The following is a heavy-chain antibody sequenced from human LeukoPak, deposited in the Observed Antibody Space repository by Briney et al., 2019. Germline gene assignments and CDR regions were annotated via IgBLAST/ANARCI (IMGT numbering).Heavy chain of an antibody. J-gene: IGHJ3*02. D-gene: IGHD5-18*01. Sequence: GGSLRLSCAASGFTFNDYYMTWIRQAPGKGLEWVSYISNSGITINYADSVKGRFTISRDNSKNTLYLQMNSLRAEDTAVYYCARARSSYGYGDAFDIWGQGTMVTVSS. CDR1: GFTFNDYY. V-gene: IGHV3-11*04. CDR2: ISNSGITI. CDR3: ARARSSYGYGDAFDI.